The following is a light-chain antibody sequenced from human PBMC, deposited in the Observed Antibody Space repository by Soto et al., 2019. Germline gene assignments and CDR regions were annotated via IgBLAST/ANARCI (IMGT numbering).Light chain of an antibody. J-gene: IGLJ2*01. CDR1: SSNIGSNY. CDR2: SNN. V-gene: IGLV1-47*02. CDR3: QSYDISLSGAV. Sequence: QSVLTQPPSASGTPGQRVTISCSGSSSNIGSNYVYWYQQLPGTAPKLLIYSNNQRPSGVPDRFSGSKSGTSASLAISGLQAEDEAAYYCQSYDISLSGAVFGGGTKLTVL.